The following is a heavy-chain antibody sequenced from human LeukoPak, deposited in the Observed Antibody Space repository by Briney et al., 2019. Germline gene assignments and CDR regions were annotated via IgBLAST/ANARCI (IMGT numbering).Heavy chain of an antibody. Sequence: GGSLRLSCAASGFTFSSYAISWVRQAPGKGLQWVAFIRYDGTNKYYADSVKGRFSISRDTSKNTLSLQMISLRAEDTAIYYCAKDYSSSWYYFDYWGQGTLVTVYS. V-gene: IGHV3-30*02. J-gene: IGHJ4*02. CDR2: IRYDGTNK. D-gene: IGHD6-13*01. CDR1: GFTFSSYA. CDR3: AKDYSSSWYYFDY.